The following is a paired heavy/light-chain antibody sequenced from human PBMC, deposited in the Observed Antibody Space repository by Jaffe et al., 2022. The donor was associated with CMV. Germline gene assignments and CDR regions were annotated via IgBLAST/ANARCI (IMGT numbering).Light chain of an antibody. J-gene: IGLJ2*01. CDR2: EDN. V-gene: IGLV6-57*04. CDR3: QSYDSSNQVV. Sequence: NFMLTQPHSVSESPGKTVTISCTRSSGSIASNYVQWYQQRPGSAPTTVIYEDNQRPSGVPDRFSGSIDSSSNSASLTISGLKTEDEADYYCQSYDSSNQVVFGGGTKLTVL. CDR1: SGSIASNY.
Heavy chain of an antibody. V-gene: IGHV4-59*01. J-gene: IGHJ6*03. CDR1: GGSISSYY. Sequence: QVQLQESGPGLVKPSETLSLTCTVSGGSISSYYWSWIRQPPGKGLEWIGYIYYSGSTNYNPSLKSRVTISVDTSKNQFSLKLSSVTAADTAVYYCASGEDLYSYGYFGYYYMDVWGKGTTVTVSS. CDR3: ASGEDLYSYGYFGYYYMDV. D-gene: IGHD5-18*01. CDR2: IYYSGST.